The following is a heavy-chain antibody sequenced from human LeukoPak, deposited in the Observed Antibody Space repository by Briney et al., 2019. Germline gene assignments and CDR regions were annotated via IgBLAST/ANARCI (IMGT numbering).Heavy chain of an antibody. V-gene: IGHV3-30-3*01. CDR1: GFTFSSYA. D-gene: IGHD2-15*01. CDR3: ARMCSGGSCFCY. Sequence: GGSLRLSCAASGFTFSSYAMHWVRQAPGKGLEWVAVISSDGSIKYYADSVKGRFIISRDNSKNTLLLQMNSLRAEDTAVYYCARMCSGGSCFCYWGQGTLVTVSS. J-gene: IGHJ4*02. CDR2: ISSDGSIK.